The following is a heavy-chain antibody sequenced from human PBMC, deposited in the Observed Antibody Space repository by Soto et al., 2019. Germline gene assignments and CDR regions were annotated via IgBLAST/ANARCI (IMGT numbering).Heavy chain of an antibody. D-gene: IGHD1-1*01. CDR1: GYTFTSYG. CDR3: ARGRYGDY. Sequence: QVHLVQSGAEVKKPGASVKVSCKGSGYTFTSYGITWVRQAPGQGLEWMGWISAHNGNPNYAQKHQGRVTVTRDTSTSTAYMELRSLRSDDTAVYYCARGRYGDYWGQGALVTVSS. V-gene: IGHV1-18*01. J-gene: IGHJ4*02. CDR2: ISAHNGNP.